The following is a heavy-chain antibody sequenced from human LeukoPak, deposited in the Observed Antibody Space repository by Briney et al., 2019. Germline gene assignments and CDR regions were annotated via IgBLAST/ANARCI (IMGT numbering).Heavy chain of an antibody. CDR3: ASGTGVANFDY. V-gene: IGHV3-30*04. J-gene: IGHJ4*02. D-gene: IGHD3-3*01. CDR1: GFTFSSYA. CDR2: ISYDGSNK. Sequence: GGSLRLSCAASGFTFSSYAMRWVRQAPGKGLGWVAVISYDGSNKYYADSVKGRFTISRDNSKNTLYLQMNSLRAEDTAVYYCASGTGVANFDYWGQGTLVTVSS.